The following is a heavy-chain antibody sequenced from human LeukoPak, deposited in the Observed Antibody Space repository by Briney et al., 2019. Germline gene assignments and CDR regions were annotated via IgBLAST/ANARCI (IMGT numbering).Heavy chain of an antibody. V-gene: IGHV3-48*03. J-gene: IGHJ4*02. D-gene: IGHD7-27*01. CDR3: ARGTGDRDY. CDR1: GFTVTSYE. Sequence: GGSLRLSCAASGFTVTSYEMNWVRQAPGKGLEWVSYISSRGSTISYADSVKGRFTISRDNAKNSLYLQMNSLRAEDTAVYYCARGTGDRDYWGQGTLVTVSS. CDR2: ISSRGSTI.